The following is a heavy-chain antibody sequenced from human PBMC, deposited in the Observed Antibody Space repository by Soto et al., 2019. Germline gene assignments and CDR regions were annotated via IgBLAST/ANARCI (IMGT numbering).Heavy chain of an antibody. CDR2: INPNSGGT. V-gene: IGHV1-2*04. CDR3: ARALSAGMVRGLGVAFDI. J-gene: IGHJ3*02. Sequence: QVQLVQSGAEVKKPGASVKVSCKASGYTFTGYYMHWVRQAPGQGLEWMGWINPNSGGTNYAQKFQGWVTMTRDTSISTAYMELSRLRSDDTAVYYCARALSAGMVRGLGVAFDIWGQGTMVTVSS. CDR1: GYTFTGYY. D-gene: IGHD3-10*01.